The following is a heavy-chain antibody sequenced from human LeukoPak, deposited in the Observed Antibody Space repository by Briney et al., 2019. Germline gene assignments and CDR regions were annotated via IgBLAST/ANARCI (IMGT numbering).Heavy chain of an antibody. Sequence: SETLSPTCAVYGGSFSGYYWSWIRQPPGKGLEWIGEINYSGSTNYNPSLKSRVTISVDTSKNQFSLKLNSVTAADTAVYYCARKKSITIFGVVIVFYYMDVWGKGTTVTVSS. CDR1: GGSFSGYY. CDR2: INYSGST. CDR3: ARKKSITIFGVVIVFYYMDV. V-gene: IGHV4-34*01. J-gene: IGHJ6*03. D-gene: IGHD3-3*01.